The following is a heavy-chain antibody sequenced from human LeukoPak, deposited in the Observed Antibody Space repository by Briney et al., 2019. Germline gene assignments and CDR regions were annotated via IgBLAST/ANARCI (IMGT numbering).Heavy chain of an antibody. CDR1: GFTFSNYA. Sequence: SGGSLRLSCAASGFTFSNYAMSWVRQAPGRGLEWVSPISATGSMTYYADSVKGRFTISRDNSKNTLFLEMNSLRVEDTAVYYCAKGRGFRVWDPWDNWGQGTLITVSS. CDR2: ISATGSMT. D-gene: IGHD3-16*01. J-gene: IGHJ4*02. V-gene: IGHV3-23*01. CDR3: AKGRGFRVWDPWDN.